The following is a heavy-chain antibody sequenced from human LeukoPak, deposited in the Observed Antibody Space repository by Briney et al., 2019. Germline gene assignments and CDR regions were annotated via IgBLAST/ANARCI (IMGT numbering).Heavy chain of an antibody. V-gene: IGHV4-59*08. Sequence: SETLSLTCTVSGGSISSYYWSWIRQPPGKGLEWIGYIYYSGSTNYNPSLKSRVTISVDTSKNQFSLKLSSVTAADTAVYYCARHSSRRTRYCSSTSCLPFDPWGQGTLVTVSS. D-gene: IGHD2-2*01. J-gene: IGHJ5*02. CDR3: ARHSSRRTRYCSSTSCLPFDP. CDR2: IYYSGST. CDR1: GGSISSYY.